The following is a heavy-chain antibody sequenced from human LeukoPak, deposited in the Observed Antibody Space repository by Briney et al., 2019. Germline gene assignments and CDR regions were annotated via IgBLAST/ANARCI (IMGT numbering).Heavy chain of an antibody. D-gene: IGHD3-10*01. J-gene: IGHJ5*02. CDR1: GGTFSSYA. V-gene: IGHV1-18*01. CDR3: ARDDEEFGELSWFDP. CDR2: ISAYNGNT. Sequence: ASVKVSCKASGGTFSSYAISWVRQAPGQGLEWMGRISAYNGNTNYAQKFQDRVTMTTDTSTTTAYMELRSLRFDDTALYYCARDDEEFGELSWFDPWGQGTLVTVSS.